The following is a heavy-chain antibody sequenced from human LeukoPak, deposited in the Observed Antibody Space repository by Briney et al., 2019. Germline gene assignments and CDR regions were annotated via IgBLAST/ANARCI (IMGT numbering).Heavy chain of an antibody. J-gene: IGHJ4*02. Sequence: SETLSLTCTVSGGSISSSSYYWGWIRQPPGQGLEWIGSIYYSGRTDYSPSLKSRVTISGDTSKNQFSLKLSSVTAADTAVYYCAKQTTVITNWGFDYWGQGTLVTVSS. V-gene: IGHV4-39*07. CDR1: GGSISSSSYY. D-gene: IGHD4-23*01. CDR2: IYYSGRT. CDR3: AKQTTVITNWGFDY.